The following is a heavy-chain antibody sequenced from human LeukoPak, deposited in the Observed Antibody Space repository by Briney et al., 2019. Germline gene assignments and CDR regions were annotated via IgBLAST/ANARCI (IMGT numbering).Heavy chain of an antibody. CDR3: ARVDPYDFWTNDY. Sequence: ASVKVSCKASGYTFTDYNIHWVRQAPGQGFEWMGWVTPGSGATDYAQQFRGRVTLTRDTSISTVYMELSSLRSEDTAVYYCARVDPYDFWTNDYWGQGTLVTVSS. D-gene: IGHD3-3*01. J-gene: IGHJ4*02. V-gene: IGHV1-2*02. CDR2: VTPGSGAT. CDR1: GYTFTDYN.